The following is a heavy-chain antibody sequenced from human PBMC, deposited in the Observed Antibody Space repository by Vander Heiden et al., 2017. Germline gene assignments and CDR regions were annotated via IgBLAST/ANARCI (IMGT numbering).Heavy chain of an antibody. V-gene: IGHV3-7*01. Sequence: EVQLVESGGGLVQPGGSLRLSCAASGFTFSSYRMSWVRQAPGKGLEWVANIKQDGSEKYYVDSVKGRFTISRDNAKNSLYLQMNSLRAEDTAVYYCASSWRQDWYFDLWGRGTLVTVSS. CDR3: ASSWRQDWYFDL. J-gene: IGHJ2*01. CDR2: IKQDGSEK. CDR1: GFTFSSYR. D-gene: IGHD6-13*01.